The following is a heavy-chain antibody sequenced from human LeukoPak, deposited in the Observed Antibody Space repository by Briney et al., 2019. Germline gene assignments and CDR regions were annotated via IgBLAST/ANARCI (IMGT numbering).Heavy chain of an antibody. CDR3: AKNLDSGRREWYFDL. CDR2: ISASGGST. Sequence: PGGSLRLSCAASGFTFSLYAMSWVRQAPGEGLEWVSTISASGGSTFYADSVQGRFTISRDSSKNTLYLQVSTLGAEDTAVYYCAKNLDSGRREWYFDLWGRGTLVTVSS. V-gene: IGHV3-23*01. D-gene: IGHD6-19*01. J-gene: IGHJ2*01. CDR1: GFTFSLYA.